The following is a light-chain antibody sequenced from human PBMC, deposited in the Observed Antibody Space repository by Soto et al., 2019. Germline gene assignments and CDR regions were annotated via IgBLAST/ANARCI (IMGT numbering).Light chain of an antibody. CDR1: QSISTE. Sequence: EIVMTQSPATLSVSPGERATLSCRASQSISTELAWYQRKPGQPPRLLIYSASTRATGVPARFTGSGSGSECAHTIGVLQSEDFAVYYFQQRHNLPLTFDQGTRLEI. CDR2: SAS. CDR3: QQRHNLPLT. V-gene: IGKV3-15*01. J-gene: IGKJ2*01.